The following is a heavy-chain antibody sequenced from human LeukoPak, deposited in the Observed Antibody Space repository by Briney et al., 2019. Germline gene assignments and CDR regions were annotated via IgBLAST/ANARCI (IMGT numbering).Heavy chain of an antibody. J-gene: IGHJ4*02. Sequence: PSETLSLTCTVSGGSISSYYWSWIRQPPGEGMEWIGYIYYSGSTNYNPSLKSRVTISVDTSKNQFSLKLSSVTAADTAVYYCAREGEQQLVLDYWGQGTLVTVSS. D-gene: IGHD6-13*01. CDR2: IYYSGST. CDR3: AREGEQQLVLDY. V-gene: IGHV4-59*01. CDR1: GGSISSYY.